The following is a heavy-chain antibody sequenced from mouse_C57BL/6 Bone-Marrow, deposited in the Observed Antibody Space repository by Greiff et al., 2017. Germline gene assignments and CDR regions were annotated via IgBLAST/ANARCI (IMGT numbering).Heavy chain of an antibody. CDR1: GYTFTSYG. Sequence: QVQLKESGAELARPGASVKLSCKASGYTFTSYGISWVKQRTGQGLEWIGEIYPRSGNTYYNEKFKGKATLTADKSSSTAYMELRSLTSEDSAVYFCAKRLRSDYAMDYWGQGTSVTVSA. CDR2: IYPRSGNT. D-gene: IGHD2-4*01. J-gene: IGHJ4*01. V-gene: IGHV1-81*01. CDR3: AKRLRSDYAMDY.